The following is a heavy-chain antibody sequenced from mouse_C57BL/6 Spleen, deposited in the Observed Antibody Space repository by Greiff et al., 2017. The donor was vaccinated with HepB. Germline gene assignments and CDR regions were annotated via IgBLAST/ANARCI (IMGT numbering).Heavy chain of an antibody. CDR3: ARGTTVVAGDYAMDY. CDR1: GYTFTNYW. D-gene: IGHD1-1*01. J-gene: IGHJ4*01. Sequence: QVQLKQSGAELVRPGTSVKMSCKASGYTFTNYWIGWAKQRPGHGLEWIGDIYPGGGYTNYNEKFKGKATLTADKSSSTSYMQFSSLTSEDSAIYYCARGTTVVAGDYAMDYWGQGTSVTGSA. V-gene: IGHV1-63*01. CDR2: IYPGGGYT.